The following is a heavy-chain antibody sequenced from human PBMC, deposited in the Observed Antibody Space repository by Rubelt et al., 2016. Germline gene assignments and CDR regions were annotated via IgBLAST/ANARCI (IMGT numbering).Heavy chain of an antibody. CDR1: GGTFSSYA. Sequence: QVQLVQSGAEVKKPGSSVKVSCKASGGTFSSYAISWVRQAPGQGLEWMGGIIPIFGTANYAQKFQGRVTMTTDTSTSTAYMELRSLRSDDTAVYYCARGMGSSTRSFDYWGQGTLVTVSS. D-gene: IGHD2-2*01. CDR3: ARGMGSSTRSFDY. J-gene: IGHJ4*02. CDR2: IIPIFGTA. V-gene: IGHV1-69*06.